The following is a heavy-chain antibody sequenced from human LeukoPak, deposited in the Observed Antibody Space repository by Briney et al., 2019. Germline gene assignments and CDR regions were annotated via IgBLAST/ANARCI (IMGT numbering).Heavy chain of an antibody. D-gene: IGHD6-19*01. CDR1: GYTFTGYY. CDR2: INPNSGGT. J-gene: IGHJ4*02. V-gene: IGHV1-2*02. Sequence: ASVKVSCKASGYTFTGYYMHWVRQAPGQGLEWMGWINPNSGGTNYAQKFQGRVTMTRDTSISTAYMGLSRLRSDDTAVYYCARDFSSGWYSDYWGQGTLVTVSS. CDR3: ARDFSSGWYSDY.